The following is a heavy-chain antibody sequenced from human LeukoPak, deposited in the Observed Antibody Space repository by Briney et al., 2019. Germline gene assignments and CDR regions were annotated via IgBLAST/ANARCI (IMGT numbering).Heavy chain of an antibody. CDR3: ARDVPYSGYDS. V-gene: IGHV1-18*01. J-gene: IGHJ5*02. CDR1: GYTFTSYG. D-gene: IGHD5-12*01. CDR2: ISAYDGNT. Sequence: ASVKVSCKASGYTFTSYGISWLRQAPGQGLEWMGWISAYDGNTNYAQKLQDRVTMTTDTSTSTAYMELRSLRSDDTADYYCARDVPYSGYDSWGQGTLVIVSS.